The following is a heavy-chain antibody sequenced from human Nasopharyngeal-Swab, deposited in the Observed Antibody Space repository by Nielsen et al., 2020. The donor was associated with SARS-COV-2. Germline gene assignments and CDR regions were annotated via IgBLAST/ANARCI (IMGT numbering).Heavy chain of an antibody. Sequence: SETLSLTCAVYGGSFSAYYWGWIRQPPGKGLEWIADINHSGSTNYNPSLKSRVTLSVDTSMNQFSLELSSVTAADTAVYYRARGLSGIVPAPILGLGPYYSYYYMDVWGKGTTVTVSS. V-gene: IGHV4-34*01. CDR2: INHSGST. D-gene: IGHD2-2*01. J-gene: IGHJ6*03. CDR3: ARGLSGIVPAPILGLGPYYSYYYMDV. CDR1: GGSFSAYY.